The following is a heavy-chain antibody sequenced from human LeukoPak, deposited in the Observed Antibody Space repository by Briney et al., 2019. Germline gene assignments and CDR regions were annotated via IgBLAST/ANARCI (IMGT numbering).Heavy chain of an antibody. Sequence: GGSLRLSCAASGLTFSGYDMFWVRQATGKGLEWVSGIGTTGDTYYAGSVKGRFTISRENARNSLYLQMNSLIAGDTAVYYCARSTIAGAYGMDVWGQGTTVTVSS. CDR3: ARSTIAGAYGMDV. J-gene: IGHJ6*02. CDR1: GLTFSGYD. V-gene: IGHV3-13*04. CDR2: IGTTGDT. D-gene: IGHD6-19*01.